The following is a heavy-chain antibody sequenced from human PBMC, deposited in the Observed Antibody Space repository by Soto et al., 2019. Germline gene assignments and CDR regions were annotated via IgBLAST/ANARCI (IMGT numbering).Heavy chain of an antibody. CDR3: AKFDQLGAFDI. D-gene: IGHD3-3*02. CDR1: GFTFSSYA. V-gene: IGHV3-23*01. J-gene: IGHJ3*02. CDR2: ISDSGGST. Sequence: GSLRLSCAASGFTFSSYAMHWVRQAPGKGLEWVSAISDSGGSTYYADSVKGRFAISRDNSKNTLYLQMNSLRAEDTAVYYCAKFDQLGAFDIWGQGTMVTVSS.